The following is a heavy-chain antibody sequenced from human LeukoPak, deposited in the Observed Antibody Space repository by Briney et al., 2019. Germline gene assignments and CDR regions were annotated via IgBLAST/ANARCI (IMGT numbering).Heavy chain of an antibody. CDR1: GDSFSSVTDY. V-gene: IGHV4-39*07. D-gene: IGHD6-13*01. Sequence: PSETLSLTCTVSGDSFSSVTDYWAWIRQPPGKGLEWIGSIYYSGSTYYNPSLKSRVTISVDTSKNQFSLKLSSVTAADTAVYYCARESSSWLDYFDYWGQGTLVTVSS. J-gene: IGHJ4*02. CDR3: ARESSSWLDYFDY. CDR2: IYYSGST.